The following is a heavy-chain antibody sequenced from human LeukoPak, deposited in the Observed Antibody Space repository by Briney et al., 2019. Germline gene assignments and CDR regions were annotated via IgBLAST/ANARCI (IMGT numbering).Heavy chain of an antibody. Sequence: AASVKVSCKVSGYTLTELSMHWVRQAPGQGLEWMGWINPNSGGTNYAQKFQGRVTMTRDTSISTAYMELSRLRSDDTAVYYCARVGIDSSGYPYWGQGTLVTVSS. J-gene: IGHJ4*02. V-gene: IGHV1-2*02. CDR2: INPNSGGT. CDR3: ARVGIDSSGYPY. CDR1: GYTLTELS. D-gene: IGHD3-22*01.